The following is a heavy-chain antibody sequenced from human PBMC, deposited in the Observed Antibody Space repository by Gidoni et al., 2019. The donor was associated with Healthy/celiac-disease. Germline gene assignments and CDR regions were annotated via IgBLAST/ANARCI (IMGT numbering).Heavy chain of an antibody. CDR2: IYTSGST. J-gene: IGHJ4*02. Sequence: QVQLQESGPGLVKPSDTLSLTCPVSGGTISRYYWSWIRQPAGKGLEWIGRIYTSGSTNYNPSLKSRVTMSVDTSKNQFSLKLSSVTAADTAVYYCARGAPGKQWLVPQRGYYFDYWGQGTLVTVSS. D-gene: IGHD6-19*01. CDR1: GGTISRYY. V-gene: IGHV4-4*07. CDR3: ARGAPGKQWLVPQRGYYFDY.